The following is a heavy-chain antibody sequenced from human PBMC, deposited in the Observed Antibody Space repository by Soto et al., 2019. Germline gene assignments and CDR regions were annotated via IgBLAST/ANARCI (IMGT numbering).Heavy chain of an antibody. CDR1: GGTFSSYA. J-gene: IGHJ6*02. CDR3: ARAYSSSWYEDYYYGMDV. Sequence: GASVKVSCKASGGTFSSYAISWVRQAPGQGLEWMGGIIPIFGTANYAQKFQGRVTITADESTSTAYMELSSLRSEDTAVYYCARAYSSSWYEDYYYGMDVWGQGTTVTVSS. CDR2: IIPIFGTA. V-gene: IGHV1-69*13. D-gene: IGHD6-13*01.